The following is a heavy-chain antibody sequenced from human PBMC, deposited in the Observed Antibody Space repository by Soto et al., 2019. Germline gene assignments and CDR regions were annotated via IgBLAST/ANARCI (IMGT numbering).Heavy chain of an antibody. J-gene: IGHJ4*02. V-gene: IGHV1-69*13. CDR2: IIPIFGTA. CDR1: GGTFGSYA. D-gene: IGHD1-26*01. Sequence: SVKVSCKASGGTFGSYAISWVRQAPGQGLEWMGGIIPIFGTANYAQKFQGRVTITADESTSTAYMELSSLRSEDTAVYYCARVVVGVGAHYYFDYWGQGTLVTVS. CDR3: ARVVVGVGAHYYFDY.